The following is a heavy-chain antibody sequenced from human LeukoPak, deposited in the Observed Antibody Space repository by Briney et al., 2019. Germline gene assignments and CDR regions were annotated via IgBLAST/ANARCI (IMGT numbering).Heavy chain of an antibody. J-gene: IGHJ4*02. CDR1: GGSISSSSYY. CDR3: ARGREHYYGSGTYYNPFDY. D-gene: IGHD3-10*01. Sequence: TSETLSLTCTVSGGSISSSSYYWGWIRQPPGKGLEWIGSIYYSGSTYYNPSLKSRVTISVDTSKNQFSLKLNSVTAADTAVYYCARGREHYYGSGTYYNPFDYWGQGTLVTVSS. CDR2: IYYSGST. V-gene: IGHV4-39*07.